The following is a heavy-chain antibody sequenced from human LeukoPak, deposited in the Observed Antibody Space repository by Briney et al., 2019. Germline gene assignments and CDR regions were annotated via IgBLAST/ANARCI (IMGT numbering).Heavy chain of an antibody. CDR2: IDPSDSYI. CDR1: GYSFTSYW. D-gene: IGHD4-23*01. Sequence: GESLKISCKGSGYSFTSYWIGWVRQMPGKGLEWVGRIDPSDSYINHSPSFQGHVSISADKSVSTAYLQWSSLKASDSAMYYCARQPRGTVVFDYWGQGTLVTVSS. J-gene: IGHJ4*02. V-gene: IGHV5-10-1*01. CDR3: ARQPRGTVVFDY.